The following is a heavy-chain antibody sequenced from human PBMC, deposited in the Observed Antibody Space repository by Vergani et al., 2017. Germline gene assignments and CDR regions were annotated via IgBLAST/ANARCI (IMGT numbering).Heavy chain of an antibody. D-gene: IGHD3-10*01. CDR2: ISGSGGST. Sequence: EVQLLESGGGLVQPGGSLRLSCAASGFTFSSYAMSWVRQAPGKGLEWVSAISGSGGSTYYADSVKGRFTISRDNAKNSLYLQMNSLRAEDTAVYYCAKGQEVRGVMIYWGQGTLVTVSS. J-gene: IGHJ4*02. V-gene: IGHV3-23*01. CDR3: AKGQEVRGVMIY. CDR1: GFTFSSYA.